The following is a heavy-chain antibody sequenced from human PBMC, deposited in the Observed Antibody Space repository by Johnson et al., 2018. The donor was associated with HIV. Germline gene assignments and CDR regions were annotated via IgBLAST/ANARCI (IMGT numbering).Heavy chain of an antibody. CDR1: GFTFSSYA. D-gene: IGHD2-21*01. J-gene: IGHJ3*02. Sequence: VQLVESGGGLVQPGGSLRLSCAASGFTFSSYAMSWVRQAPGKGLEWVSPISGSDHSTYYADSVRGRFTISRDNSKNTLYLQMNSLRAEDTAVYYCAKDFVTHGAFDIWGQGTMVTVSS. CDR2: ISGSDHST. V-gene: IGHV3-23*04. CDR3: AKDFVTHGAFDI.